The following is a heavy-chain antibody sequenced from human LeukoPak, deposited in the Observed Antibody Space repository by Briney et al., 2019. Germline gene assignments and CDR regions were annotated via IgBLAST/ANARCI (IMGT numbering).Heavy chain of an antibody. Sequence: GRSLRLSCAASGFMFSSHGMHWVRQAPGKGLEWVAVIWYDGSNKYYADSVKGRFTISRDNSKNTLYLQMNSLRAEDTAVYYCAKAQSSGSYLFDYWGQGTLVTVSS. CDR1: GFMFSSHG. V-gene: IGHV3-33*06. J-gene: IGHJ4*02. CDR3: AKAQSSGSYLFDY. D-gene: IGHD1-26*01. CDR2: IWYDGSNK.